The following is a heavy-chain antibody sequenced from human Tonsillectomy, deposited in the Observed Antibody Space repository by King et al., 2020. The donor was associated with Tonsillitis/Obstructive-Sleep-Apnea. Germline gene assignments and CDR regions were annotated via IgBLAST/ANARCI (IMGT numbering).Heavy chain of an antibody. D-gene: IGHD3-16*01. Sequence: VQLVESGGGLVQPGGSLRLSCAASGFTFSSYTIAWVRQAPGKGLEWGSGLRGTSRTYYADSGKGRFTISRDNSKNTLFLQMNSLAAEDTAVYYCAKTDGGDYFYMDVWGKGTTVTVSS. CDR2: LRGTSRT. CDR1: GFTFSSYT. J-gene: IGHJ6*03. V-gene: IGHV3-23*04. CDR3: AKTDGGDYFYMDV.